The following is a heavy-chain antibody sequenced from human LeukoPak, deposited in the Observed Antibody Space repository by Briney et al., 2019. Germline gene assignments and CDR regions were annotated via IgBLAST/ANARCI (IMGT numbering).Heavy chain of an antibody. V-gene: IGHV1-2*02. D-gene: IGHD3-10*01. CDR3: AREGRGWYFDL. CDR2: INPNSGGT. CDR1: GYSFTGYY. J-gene: IGHJ2*01. Sequence: GASVKVSCKASGYSFTGYYMHWVRQAPGQGLEWMGWINPNSGGTNYAQKYQGRVTMTRDTPISTAYMELSRLRSDDTAVYYCAREGRGWYFDLWGRGTLVIVSS.